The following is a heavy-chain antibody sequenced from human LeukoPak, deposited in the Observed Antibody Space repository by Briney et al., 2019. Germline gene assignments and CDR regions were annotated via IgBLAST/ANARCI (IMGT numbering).Heavy chain of an antibody. CDR2: IYTSGST. Sequence: SQTLSLTCTVSGGSISSGSYYWSWIRQPAGKGLEWIVRIYTSGSTNYNPSLKSRVTISVDTSKNQFSLKLSSVTAADTAVYYCARAPLYYYDSSGYFPPLFDYWGQGTLVTVSS. V-gene: IGHV4-61*02. D-gene: IGHD3-22*01. J-gene: IGHJ4*02. CDR1: GGSISSGSYY. CDR3: ARAPLYYYDSSGYFPPLFDY.